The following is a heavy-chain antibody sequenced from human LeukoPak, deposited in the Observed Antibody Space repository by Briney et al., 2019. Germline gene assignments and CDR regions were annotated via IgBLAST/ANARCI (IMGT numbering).Heavy chain of an antibody. CDR1: GFTFSRYA. V-gene: IGHV3-23*01. J-gene: IGHJ3*02. Sequence: GGSLRLSCAASGFTFSRYAMSWVRQAPGKGLEWVSSISGSGVSTYYADSVKGRFTISRDNSKNTLYLQMNSLRAEDTAVYYCAKERRADGDYISAFDIWGQGTMVTVSS. D-gene: IGHD4-17*01. CDR3: AKERRADGDYISAFDI. CDR2: ISGSGVST.